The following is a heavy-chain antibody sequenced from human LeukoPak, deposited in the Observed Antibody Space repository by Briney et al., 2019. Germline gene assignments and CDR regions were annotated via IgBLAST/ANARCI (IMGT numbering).Heavy chain of an antibody. CDR3: ARGFGELLLTEWFDP. CDR1: GGSISSYY. Sequence: SXXXXLTCTVSGGSISSYYWSWIRQPPGKGLEWIGYIYYSGSTNYNPSLKSRVTISVDTSKKQFSLKLSSVTAADTAVYYCARGFGELLLTEWFDPWGQGTLVTVSS. J-gene: IGHJ5*02. CDR2: IYYSGST. D-gene: IGHD3-10*01. V-gene: IGHV4-59*01.